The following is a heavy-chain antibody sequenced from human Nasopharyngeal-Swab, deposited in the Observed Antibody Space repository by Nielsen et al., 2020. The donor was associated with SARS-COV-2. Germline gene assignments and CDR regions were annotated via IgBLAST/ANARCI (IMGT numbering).Heavy chain of an antibody. J-gene: IGHJ4*02. CDR3: ARDVGRQWLD. CDR1: GFTLSSYE. Sequence: GESLKISCAASGFTLSSYEMNWVRQAPGKGLEWVSYISSSGSTIYYADSVKGRFTISRDNAKNSLYLQMNSLRAEDTAVYYCARDVGRQWLDWGQGTLVTVSS. D-gene: IGHD6-19*01. V-gene: IGHV3-48*03. CDR2: ISSSGSTI.